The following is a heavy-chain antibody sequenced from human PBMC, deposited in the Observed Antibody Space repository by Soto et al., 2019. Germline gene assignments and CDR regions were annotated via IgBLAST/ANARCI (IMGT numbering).Heavy chain of an antibody. D-gene: IGHD3-22*01. V-gene: IGHV1-2*02. J-gene: IGHJ3*02. CDR2: INPNSGGT. CDR3: ARGDDSTDAFDI. Sequence: ASVKFSCKASGYTFTGYYMHWVRQAPGQGLEWMGWINPNSGGTNYAQKFQGRVTMTRDTSISTAYMELSRLRSDDTAVYYCARGDDSTDAFDIWGQGTMVTVSS. CDR1: GYTFTGYY.